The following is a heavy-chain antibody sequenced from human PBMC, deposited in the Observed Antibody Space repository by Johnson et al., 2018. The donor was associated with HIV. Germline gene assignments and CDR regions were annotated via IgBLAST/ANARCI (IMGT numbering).Heavy chain of an antibody. V-gene: IGHV3-23*04. J-gene: IGHJ3*02. CDR2: ITDGGGWT. CDR1: GFSIDDYA. Sequence: VQLVESGGGLVQPGRSLRLSCAASGFSIDDYAISWVRQAPGKGLEWVSTITDGGGWTFYADSGKGRFTISRDNRKNTLYLEMDSLRAEDTAVYYCAKTCGGDCWGAFDIWGQGTMVTVSA. D-gene: IGHD2-21*01. CDR3: AKTCGGDCWGAFDI.